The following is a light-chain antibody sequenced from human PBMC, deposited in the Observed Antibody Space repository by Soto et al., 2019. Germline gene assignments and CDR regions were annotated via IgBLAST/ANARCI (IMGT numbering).Light chain of an antibody. V-gene: IGKV3-15*01. CDR1: QSVSSN. Sequence: EIVMTQSPATLSVSPGERATLSCRASQSVSSNLAWYQQKPGQAPRLLLYGASTRATGIPARFSGSGSGTEFTLTISSLQSEDFAVYYCQQYNNWHPWTFGQGTKVDIK. CDR2: GAS. CDR3: QQYNNWHPWT. J-gene: IGKJ1*01.